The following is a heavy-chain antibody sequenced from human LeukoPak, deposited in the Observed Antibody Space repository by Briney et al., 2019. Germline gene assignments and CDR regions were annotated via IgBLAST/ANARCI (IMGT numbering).Heavy chain of an antibody. V-gene: IGHV5-51*01. Sequence: GESLKISCETSGYTFTSYWIGWVRQIPGKGLEWLGIIYPGDSDTRYRPSFEGQVTISADKSIKTAYVQWSSLKTSDTGIYYCARGGIIVGNRSHFADWGQGTQVTVSS. J-gene: IGHJ4*02. D-gene: IGHD3-22*01. CDR3: ARGGIIVGNRSHFAD. CDR1: GYTFTSYW. CDR2: IYPGDSDT.